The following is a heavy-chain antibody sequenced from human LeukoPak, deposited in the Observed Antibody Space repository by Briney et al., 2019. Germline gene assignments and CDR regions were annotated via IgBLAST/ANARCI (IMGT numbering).Heavy chain of an antibody. J-gene: IGHJ4*02. V-gene: IGHV4-39*01. CDR3: ARARVLSSTYFDY. D-gene: IGHD4/OR15-4a*01. Sequence: SETLSLTCTVSGGSISSSSYYWGWIRQPPGKGLEWIGSIYYSGSTYYNPSLKSRVTISVDTSKNQFSLKLSSVTAADTAVYYCARARVLSSTYFDYWGQGTLVTVSS. CDR2: IYYSGST. CDR1: GGSISSSSYY.